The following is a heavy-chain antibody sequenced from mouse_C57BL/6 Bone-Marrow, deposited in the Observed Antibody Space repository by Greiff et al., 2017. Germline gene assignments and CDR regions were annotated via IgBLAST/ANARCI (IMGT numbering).Heavy chain of an antibody. V-gene: IGHV3-6*01. CDR3: ARGLRRDYYAMDY. Sequence: ESGPSLVKPSQSLSLTCSVTGYSITSGYYWNWIRQFPGNKLEWMGYISYDGSNNYNPSLKNRISITRDTSKNQFFLKLNSVTTEDTATYYCARGLRRDYYAMDYWGQGTSVTVSS. CDR1: GYSITSGYY. CDR2: ISYDGSN. D-gene: IGHD2-4*01. J-gene: IGHJ4*01.